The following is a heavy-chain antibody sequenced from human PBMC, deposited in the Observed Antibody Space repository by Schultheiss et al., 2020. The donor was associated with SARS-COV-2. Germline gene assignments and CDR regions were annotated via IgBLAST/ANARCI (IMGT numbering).Heavy chain of an antibody. CDR2: IIPIFGTA. J-gene: IGHJ2*01. V-gene: IGHV1-69*13. CDR1: GGTFSSYA. D-gene: IGHD3-3*01. CDR3: ARDRYDFWSGYVSYWYFDL. Sequence: SVKVSCKASGGTFSSYAISWVRQAPGQGLEWMGGIIPIFGTANYAQKFQGRVTITADESTSTAYMELSSLRSEGTAVYYCARDRYDFWSGYVSYWYFDLWGRGTLVTVSS.